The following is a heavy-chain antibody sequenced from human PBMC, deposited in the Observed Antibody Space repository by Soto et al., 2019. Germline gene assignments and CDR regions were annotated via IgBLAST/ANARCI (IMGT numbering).Heavy chain of an antibody. J-gene: IGHJ5*02. V-gene: IGHV4-4*07. D-gene: IGHD3-16*01. Sequence: TSETLSLTCTVSGGSISSYYWSWIRQPAGKGLEWIGRIYTSGSTNYNPSLKSRVTMSVDTSKNQFSLKLSSVTAADTAMYFCVRIRYQLPSSVLWLDPWGQGTPVTVSS. CDR2: IYTSGST. CDR1: GGSISSYY. CDR3: VRIRYQLPSSVLWLDP.